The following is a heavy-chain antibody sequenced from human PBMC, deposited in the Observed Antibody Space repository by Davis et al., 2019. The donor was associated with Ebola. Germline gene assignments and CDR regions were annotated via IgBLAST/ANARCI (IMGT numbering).Heavy chain of an antibody. CDR2: IYHSGST. V-gene: IGHV4-4*02. J-gene: IGHJ4*02. D-gene: IGHD2-2*01. CDR3: ARVAVGYCSSTSCRPEDD. Sequence: PSETLSLTCAVSGGSISSSNWWSWVRQPPGKGLEWIGEIYHSGSTNYNPSLKSRVTISVDKSKNQFSLKLSSVTAADTAVYYCARVAVGYCSSTSCRPEDDWGQGTLVTVSS. CDR1: GGSISSSNW.